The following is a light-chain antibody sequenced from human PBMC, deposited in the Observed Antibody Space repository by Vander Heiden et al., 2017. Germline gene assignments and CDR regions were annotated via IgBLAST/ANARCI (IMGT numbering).Light chain of an antibody. CDR2: AAS. V-gene: IGKV1-39*01. CDR1: QSISSY. CDR3: QQSYSTPLT. J-gene: IGKJ4*01. Sequence: DIQMTQSPSSLSASVGDRVTITCPASQSISSYLNWYQQKPGKAPKLLIYAASSLQSGVPSKFSGSGSGTDFTLTISSLQPEDFATYYCQQSYSTPLTFGGGTKLEIK.